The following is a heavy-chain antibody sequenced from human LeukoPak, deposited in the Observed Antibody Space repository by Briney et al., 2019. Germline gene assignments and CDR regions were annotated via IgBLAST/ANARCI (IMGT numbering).Heavy chain of an antibody. Sequence: ASVRVSCKASGYTFIDYYMHWVRQAPGQGLEWIGWISPNSGGTKYVQKFQGRVTMTRDTSITTVYMELSGLSFDDTAVYYCARGGGRYSVDYWGQGTLV. CDR1: GYTFIDYY. CDR2: ISPNSGGT. D-gene: IGHD1-26*01. V-gene: IGHV1-2*02. J-gene: IGHJ4*02. CDR3: ARGGGRYSVDY.